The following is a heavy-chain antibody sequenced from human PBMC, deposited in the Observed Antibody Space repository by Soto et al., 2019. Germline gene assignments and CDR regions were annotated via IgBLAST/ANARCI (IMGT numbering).Heavy chain of an antibody. CDR3: ARAQEQLAKSPYYYGMDV. V-gene: IGHV1-2*04. J-gene: IGHJ6*02. CDR1: GYTFTGYY. Sequence: ASVKVSCKASGYTFTGYYMHWVRQAPGQGLEWMGWINPNSGGTNYAQKFQGWVTMTRDTSISTAYMELSRLRSDDTAVYYCARAQEQLAKSPYYYGMDVWGQGTTVTVSS. D-gene: IGHD6-13*01. CDR2: INPNSGGT.